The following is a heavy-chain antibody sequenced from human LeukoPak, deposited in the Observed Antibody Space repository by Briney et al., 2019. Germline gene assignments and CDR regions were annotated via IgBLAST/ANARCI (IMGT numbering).Heavy chain of an antibody. CDR2: INQGGSVK. Sequence: GESLRLSCGAFGFSFSRSWMTWVRQAPGKGLEWVASINQGGSVKHYMDPVKGRFTISRDNSKNSVFLQMNSLRAEDTAVYYCAKLLGDVTTFGYWGQGTLVTVSS. J-gene: IGHJ4*02. D-gene: IGHD3-16*01. CDR1: GFSFSRSW. CDR3: AKLLGDVTTFGY. V-gene: IGHV3-7*01.